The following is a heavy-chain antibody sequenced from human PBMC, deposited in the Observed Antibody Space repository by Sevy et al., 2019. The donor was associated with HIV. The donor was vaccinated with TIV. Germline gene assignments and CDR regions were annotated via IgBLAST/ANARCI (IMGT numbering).Heavy chain of an antibody. CDR2: ISYDGSNK. V-gene: IGHV3-30-3*01. CDR1: GFTFSSYA. D-gene: IGHD3-10*01. J-gene: IGHJ3*02. CDR3: ARDRFGSGRPDAFDI. Sequence: GGSLRLSCAASGFTFSSYAMHWVRQAPGKGLEWVAVISYDGSNKYYADSVKGRFTISRDNSKNTLYLQMNSLRGEDTAVYYCARDRFGSGRPDAFDIWGQGTMVTVSS.